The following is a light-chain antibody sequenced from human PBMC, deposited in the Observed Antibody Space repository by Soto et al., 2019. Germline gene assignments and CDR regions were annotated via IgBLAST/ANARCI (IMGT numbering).Light chain of an antibody. CDR1: QSVSSN. CDR2: GAS. V-gene: IGKV3-15*01. CDR3: QQYNNWPPAT. J-gene: IGKJ1*01. Sequence: EIVMTQSPATLSVSPGERATLSCRASQSVSSNLAWYQHKPGQAPRLLIYGASTRATGIPARFSGSGSGTEFTLTISSLQSEDFAVYYCQQYNNWPPATFGQGTKVGIK.